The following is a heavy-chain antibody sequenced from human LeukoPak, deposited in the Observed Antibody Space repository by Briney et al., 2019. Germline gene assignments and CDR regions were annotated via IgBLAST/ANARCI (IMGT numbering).Heavy chain of an antibody. CDR3: ARAPSEIGGYYPEYFRH. J-gene: IGHJ1*01. CDR1: GFTFSDYD. V-gene: IGHV3-74*01. D-gene: IGHD3-22*01. CDR2: IKSDGRT. Sequence: PGGSLRLSCSASGFTFSDYDMNWVRQAPGKGLVWVSRIKSDGRTNYADSVKGRFTISRDNAKNTVSLQMNSLRAEDTGVYYCARAPSEIGGYYPEYFRHWGQGTLVTVSS.